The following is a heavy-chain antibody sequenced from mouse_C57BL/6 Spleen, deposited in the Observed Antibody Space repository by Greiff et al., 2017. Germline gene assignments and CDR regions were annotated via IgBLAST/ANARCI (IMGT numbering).Heavy chain of an antibody. J-gene: IGHJ2*01. V-gene: IGHV1-55*01. D-gene: IGHD3-3*01. CDR2: IYPGSGST. CDR1: GYTFTSYW. CDR3: ARGGTDYFDD. Sequence: QVQLQQPGAELVKPGASVKMSCKASGYTFTSYWIPWVKQRPGQGLEWIGDIYPGSGSTNYNEKFKSKATLTVDTSSSTAYMQLSSLTSEDSAVYYCARGGTDYFDDWGQGTTLTVSS.